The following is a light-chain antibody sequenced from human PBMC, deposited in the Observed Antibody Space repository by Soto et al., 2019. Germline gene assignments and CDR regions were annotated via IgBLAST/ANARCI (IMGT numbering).Light chain of an antibody. CDR1: QSISTW. CDR2: KAY. J-gene: IGKJ5*01. Sequence: DIQMTHSPSALSSSVAYIFNITVVSMQSISTWLAWYQQKPGEAPKLLMYKAYSLDGGVPSRFSGSGSGTEFTLTISSLQPGDFATYYCTKSETYPLPFGQGTRLEIK. V-gene: IGKV1-5*03. CDR3: TKSETYPLP.